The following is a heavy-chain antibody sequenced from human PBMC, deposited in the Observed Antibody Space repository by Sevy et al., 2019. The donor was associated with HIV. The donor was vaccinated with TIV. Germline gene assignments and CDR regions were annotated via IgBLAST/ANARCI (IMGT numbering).Heavy chain of an antibody. CDR2: IRNKADSYST. D-gene: IGHD6-13*01. J-gene: IGHJ4*02. CDR1: GFTFSDHY. V-gene: IGHV3-72*01. CDR3: ATHAGIAAAGRVFDY. Sequence: GGSLRLSCAASGFTFSDHYMEWVRQAPGKGLEWVGRIRNKADSYSTEYAASVKGRFTISRDDSKNSLYLVMNSLKTEDTAVYYCATHAGIAAAGRVFDYWGQGTLVTVSS.